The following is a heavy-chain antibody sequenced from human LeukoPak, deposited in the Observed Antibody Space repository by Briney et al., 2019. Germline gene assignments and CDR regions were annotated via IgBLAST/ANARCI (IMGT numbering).Heavy chain of an antibody. J-gene: IGHJ6*04. CDR1: GFSFSSYR. V-gene: IGHV3-21*01. Sequence: GGSLRLSCAASGFSFSSYRMNWVRQAPGKGLEWVSSVSNSGDYIHYADSVKGRFTISRDNAKNSLYLQMNSLRAEDTAVYYCARHGQDIVVLPAMDVWGKGTTVTVSS. D-gene: IGHD2-2*01. CDR3: ARHGQDIVVLPAMDV. CDR2: VSNSGDYI.